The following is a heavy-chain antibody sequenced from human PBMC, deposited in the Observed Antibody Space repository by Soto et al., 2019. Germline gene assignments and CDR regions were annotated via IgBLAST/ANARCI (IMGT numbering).Heavy chain of an antibody. CDR1: GASISSGGYY. CDR3: ASGQVGATTWFDP. D-gene: IGHD1-26*01. Sequence: SETLSLTCTVSGASISSGGYYWSWIRQDPGKGLEWLGYIYDNGTTYYNPSLKSRVSISRDKSKNQLSLKMTSLTAADTAVYYCASGQVGATTWFDPWGQGTKVTVSS. CDR2: IYDNGTT. J-gene: IGHJ5*02. V-gene: IGHV4-31*03.